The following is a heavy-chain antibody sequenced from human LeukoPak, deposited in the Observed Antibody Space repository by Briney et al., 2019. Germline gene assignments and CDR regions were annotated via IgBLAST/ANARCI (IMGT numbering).Heavy chain of an antibody. D-gene: IGHD3-10*01. CDR1: GFTFSSYS. V-gene: IGHV3-7*04. CDR2: IKQDGSEA. Sequence: GSLRLSCAASGFTFSSYSMNWVRQAPGKGLQWVANIKQDGSEAHYVDSVKGRFTISRDNAKNSLSLQMNSLNVDDTGVYFCTRDALFGSGRTHLDFWSQGTLVSVSS. CDR3: TRDALFGSGRTHLDF. J-gene: IGHJ4*02.